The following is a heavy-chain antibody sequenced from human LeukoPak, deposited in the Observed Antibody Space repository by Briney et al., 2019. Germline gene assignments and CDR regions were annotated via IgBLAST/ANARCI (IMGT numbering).Heavy chain of an antibody. CDR2: MSSGGTYI. D-gene: IGHD6-19*01. CDR1: GFTFSNHA. Sequence: GGSLRLSCTASGFTFSNHAMTWVRQAPGKGLEWVSSMSSGGTYIYYADSVRGRFTISRDNAKNSLYLVMNSLRAEDTATYYCARGVAVAGSGRGYYMDVWGKGTTVTVSS. J-gene: IGHJ6*03. CDR3: ARGVAVAGSGRGYYMDV. V-gene: IGHV3-21*01.